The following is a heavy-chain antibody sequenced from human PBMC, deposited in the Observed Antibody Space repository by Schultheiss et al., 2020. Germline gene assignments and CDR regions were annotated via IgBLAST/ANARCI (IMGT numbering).Heavy chain of an antibody. J-gene: IGHJ6*03. CDR2: IYYSGST. CDR1: GGSISSSSYY. Sequence: SETLSLTCTVSGGSISSSSYYWGWIRQPPGKGLEWIGIIYYSGSTYYNPSLKSRVTISVDTSKNQFSLKLSSVTAADTAVYYCARATGTTFYFYYYYYMDVWGKGTTVTVSS. CDR3: ARATGTTFYFYYYYYMDV. V-gene: IGHV4-39*07. D-gene: IGHD1-1*01.